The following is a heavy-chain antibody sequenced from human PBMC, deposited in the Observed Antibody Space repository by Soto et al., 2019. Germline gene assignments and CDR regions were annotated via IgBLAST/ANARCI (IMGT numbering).Heavy chain of an antibody. CDR2: ISGSGGST. Sequence: EVQLLESGGGLVQPGGSLRLSCAASGFTFSSYAMSWVRQAPGKGLEWVSGISGSGGSTYYADSVKGRFTISRDNSKNTLYLQMNSLRAEDTAVYFCAKGPRGVYSSLFDYWGQGTLVTVSS. J-gene: IGHJ4*02. CDR3: AKGPRGVYSSLFDY. CDR1: GFTFSSYA. D-gene: IGHD6-13*01. V-gene: IGHV3-23*01.